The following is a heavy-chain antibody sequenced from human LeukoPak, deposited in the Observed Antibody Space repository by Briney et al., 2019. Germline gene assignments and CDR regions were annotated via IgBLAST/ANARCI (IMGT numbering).Heavy chain of an antibody. CDR2: ISSSSSSI. J-gene: IGHJ4*02. CDR1: GFTFSISS. CDR3: ARELAVASGFDY. V-gene: IGHV3-48*01. Sequence: GGSLRLSCVASGFTFSISSMSWVRQAPGKGLEWVSYISSSSSSIYDADSVRGRFTISRDNSKNTLYLQMNSLRAEDTAVYYCARELAVASGFDYWGQGTLVTVSS. D-gene: IGHD6-13*01.